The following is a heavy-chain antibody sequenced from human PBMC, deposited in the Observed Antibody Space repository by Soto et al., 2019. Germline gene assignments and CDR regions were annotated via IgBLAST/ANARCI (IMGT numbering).Heavy chain of an antibody. CDR2: ITSGSGYI. V-gene: IGHV3-11*06. D-gene: IGHD3-10*02. J-gene: IGHJ3*01. Sequence: GSMNLSCVGSGFTFSDHYVSWVRRAPGKGLEWISYITSGSGYIKYADSVKGRFTISRDTAKNSMYLQMNSLRAEDTAVYYCARERNTAVGDTMFEAFDVWGRGTMVTVSS. CDR3: ARERNTAVGDTMFEAFDV. CDR1: GFTFSDHY.